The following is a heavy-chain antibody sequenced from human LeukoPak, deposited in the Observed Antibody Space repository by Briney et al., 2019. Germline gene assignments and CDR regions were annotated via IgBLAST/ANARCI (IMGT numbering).Heavy chain of an antibody. CDR3: AKEGYYYDSSGYGPLNFDY. V-gene: IGHV3-30*18. D-gene: IGHD3-22*01. Sequence: PGGSLRLSCAASGFTFSSYGMHWVRQAPGKGLEWVAVISYDGSNKYYADSVKGRFTISRDNSKNTLYLQMNSLRAEDTAVYYCAKEGYYYDSSGYGPLNFDYWGQGTLVTVSS. CDR2: ISYDGSNK. J-gene: IGHJ4*02. CDR1: GFTFSSYG.